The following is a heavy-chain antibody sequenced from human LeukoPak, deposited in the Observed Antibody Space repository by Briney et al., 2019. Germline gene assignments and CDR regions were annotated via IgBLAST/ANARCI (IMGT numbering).Heavy chain of an antibody. Sequence: GGSLRLSCAASGFTFSSYAMSWVRQAPGKGLQWVSAITHNADTTFYADSVKGRFTISRDNSKNTLYLQMNSLRAEDTAVYYCAKAGPTIFGVVGRYWGQGTLVTVSS. V-gene: IGHV3-23*01. J-gene: IGHJ4*02. CDR3: AKAGPTIFGVVGRY. CDR2: ITHNADTT. D-gene: IGHD3-3*01. CDR1: GFTFSSYA.